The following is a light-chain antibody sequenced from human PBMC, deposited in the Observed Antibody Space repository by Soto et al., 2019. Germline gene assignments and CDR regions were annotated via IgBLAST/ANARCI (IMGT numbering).Light chain of an antibody. CDR3: QQSYSSPLT. CDR1: QSVLHTSYNKNY. Sequence: DIVMTQSPDSLAVSLGERATIKCKSSQSVLHTSYNKNYLAWYQQKPGHPPKVLIYWASTRESGVPDRFSGSGSGTDFTLTISDLQAEDVAVYYCQQSYSSPLTFGGGTKVEIK. V-gene: IGKV4-1*01. CDR2: WAS. J-gene: IGKJ4*01.